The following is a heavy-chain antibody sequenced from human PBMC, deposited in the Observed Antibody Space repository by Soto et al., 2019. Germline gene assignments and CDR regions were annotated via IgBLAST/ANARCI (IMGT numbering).Heavy chain of an antibody. V-gene: IGHV4-4*07. CDR3: AREGSYSAYNFAHGIQLWSFDF. Sequence: SETLSLTCTVCGGSSNTFYWSWVRQPAGKVLEWIGRIFSSGSTSFNPSLESRVAMSVDTSKNHFSLNLSSVTAADMAVYYCAREGSYSAYNFAHGIQLWSFDFWGQGALVTVSS. CDR1: GGSSNTFY. D-gene: IGHD5-12*01. CDR2: IFSSGST. J-gene: IGHJ4*02.